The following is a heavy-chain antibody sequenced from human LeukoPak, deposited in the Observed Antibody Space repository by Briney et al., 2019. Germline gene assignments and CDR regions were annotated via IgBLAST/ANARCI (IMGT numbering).Heavy chain of an antibody. Sequence: GGSLRLSCAASGFSFSSYGMHWVRQAPGKGLEWVAVISYDGSNKSYADSVKGRFTISRDNAKNSLYLQMNSLRDEDTAVYYCARRTYNDYWGQGTLVTVSS. CDR1: GFSFSSYG. CDR2: ISYDGSNK. J-gene: IGHJ4*02. V-gene: IGHV3-30*03. CDR3: ARRTYNDY. D-gene: IGHD1-1*01.